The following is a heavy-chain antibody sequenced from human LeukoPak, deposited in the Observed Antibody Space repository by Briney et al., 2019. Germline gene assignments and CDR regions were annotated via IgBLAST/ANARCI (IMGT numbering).Heavy chain of an antibody. D-gene: IGHD2-2*01. J-gene: IGHJ5*02. Sequence: PGGSLSLPCAASGFTFSSYAMSWVRQAPGKGLEWVSSINDSGDSTYYADSLKGRFTISRDNSKNTLYLLMNNLRAEDTAIFYCATAYCSSTSCPTWGQGTLVTVSS. CDR2: INDSGDST. CDR3: ATAYCSSTSCPT. V-gene: IGHV3-23*01. CDR1: GFTFSSYA.